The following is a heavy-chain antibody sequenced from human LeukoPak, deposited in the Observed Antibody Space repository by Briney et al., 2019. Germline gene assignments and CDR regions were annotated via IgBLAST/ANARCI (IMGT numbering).Heavy chain of an antibody. V-gene: IGHV3-23*01. D-gene: IGHD4-17*01. Sequence: GGSLRLSCAASGFTFSSYAMYWVRQAPGKGLEWVSAISGSGGNTYYADSVKGRFTISRDNSKNTLYLQMNSLRAEDTALYYCAKGRGDYGVLPFDPWGQGILVTVSS. J-gene: IGHJ5*02. CDR1: GFTFSSYA. CDR3: AKGRGDYGVLPFDP. CDR2: ISGSGGNT.